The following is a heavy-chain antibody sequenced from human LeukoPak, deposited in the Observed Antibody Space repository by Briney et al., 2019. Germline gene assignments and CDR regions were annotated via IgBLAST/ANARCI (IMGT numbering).Heavy chain of an antibody. D-gene: IGHD3-10*01. V-gene: IGHV1-24*01. Sequence: ASVKVSCKVSGYTLTELSIQWVRQAPGKGLEWMGGFDPEDGETIYAQKFQGRVTMTEDTSTDTAYMELSSLRSGETAVYYCATDHPMYGSGIHYWGQGTLVTVSS. CDR3: ATDHPMYGSGIHY. J-gene: IGHJ4*02. CDR1: GYTLTELS. CDR2: FDPEDGET.